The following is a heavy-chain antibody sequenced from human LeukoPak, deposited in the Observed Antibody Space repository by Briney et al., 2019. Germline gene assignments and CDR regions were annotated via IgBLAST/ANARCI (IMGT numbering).Heavy chain of an antibody. V-gene: IGHV5-51*01. Sequence: GESLKISCKGSGYSFTTYWIGWVRQMPGKGLEWMGIIYPGDSDARYSPSFQGQVTISADKSISTAYLQWSSLKASDTAMYYCARAGYSSRSFSDYWGQGTLVTVSS. CDR2: IYPGDSDA. CDR3: ARAGYSSRSFSDY. J-gene: IGHJ4*02. CDR1: GYSFTTYW. D-gene: IGHD6-13*01.